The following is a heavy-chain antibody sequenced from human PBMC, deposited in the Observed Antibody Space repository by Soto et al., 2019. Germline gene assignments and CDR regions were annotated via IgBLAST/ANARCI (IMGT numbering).Heavy chain of an antibody. CDR3: EEGGGYSSSWYVDY. Sequence: QVQLVESGGGVVQPGRSLRLSCAASGFTFSSSGMHWVRQAPGKGLEWVAVISYEGSNKYYADSVKGRVTISKHNSKNTLYLQVNSGGAEDTAGDYGEEGGGYSSSWYVDYWGQGTLVTVSS. D-gene: IGHD6-13*01. CDR2: ISYEGSNK. V-gene: IGHV3-30*18. J-gene: IGHJ4*02. CDR1: GFTFSSSG.